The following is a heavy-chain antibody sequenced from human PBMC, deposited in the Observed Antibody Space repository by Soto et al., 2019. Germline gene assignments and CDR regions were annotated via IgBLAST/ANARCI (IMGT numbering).Heavy chain of an antibody. CDR3: ARRYGDASDY. CDR2: IYYSGST. J-gene: IGHJ4*02. D-gene: IGHD4-17*01. CDR1: GGSISSYY. Sequence: QVQLQESGPGLVKPSETLSLTCTVSGGSISSYYWSWIRQPPGKGLEWIGYIYYSGSTNYNPSLKRRVTISVDTSKNQLSLKLSSVTAADTAVYYCARRYGDASDYWGQGTRVTVSS. V-gene: IGHV4-59*08.